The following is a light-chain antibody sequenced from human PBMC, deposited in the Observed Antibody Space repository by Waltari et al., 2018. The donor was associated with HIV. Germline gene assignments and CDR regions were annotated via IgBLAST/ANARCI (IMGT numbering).Light chain of an antibody. CDR3: QQYETCCS. Sequence: IHMTQFPSTLSASVGDTVIITCRASQNIGTSLAWYRQKPGKAPGLLIYQASTLQNGVSPRFSGTGSGTEFTLTITGLQRDDFTGYCCQQYETCCSFGQGTKV. CDR2: QAS. J-gene: IGKJ2*04. V-gene: IGKV1-5*03. CDR1: QNIGTS.